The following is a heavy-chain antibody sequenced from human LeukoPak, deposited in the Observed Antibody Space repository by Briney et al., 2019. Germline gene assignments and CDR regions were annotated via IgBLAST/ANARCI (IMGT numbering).Heavy chain of an antibody. V-gene: IGHV3-66*01. CDR2: IYSDGST. Sequence: GGSLRLSCAASGFTVSTNYMNWVRQAPGKGLEWVALIYSDGSTYYADSVRGRFTISRDNSKNTLYLQMNSLRAEDTAVYYCARDLGYCSGSTCYVGYFDYWGQGSQVTVSS. CDR1: GFTVSTNY. D-gene: IGHD2-15*01. J-gene: IGHJ4*02. CDR3: ARDLGYCSGSTCYVGYFDY.